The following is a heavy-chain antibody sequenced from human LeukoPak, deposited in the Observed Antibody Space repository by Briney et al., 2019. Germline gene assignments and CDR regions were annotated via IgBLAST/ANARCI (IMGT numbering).Heavy chain of an antibody. CDR2: ISAYNGNT. V-gene: IGHV1-18*01. CDR3: ARAGLTGTTPFDP. D-gene: IGHD1-7*01. J-gene: IGHJ5*02. CDR1: GYTFTSYG. Sequence: APVKVSCKASGYTFTSYGIIWVRQAPGQGLEWMGWISAYNGNTNYAQELQGRVTMTTDTSTSTAYMELRSLRSDDTAVYYCARAGLTGTTPFDPWGQGTLVTVSS.